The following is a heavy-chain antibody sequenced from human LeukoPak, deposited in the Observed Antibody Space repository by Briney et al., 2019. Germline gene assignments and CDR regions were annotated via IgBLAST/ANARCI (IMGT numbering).Heavy chain of an antibody. Sequence: GGSLRLSCAASRFTFSDYAMSWVRQAPGKGLEWVSTISGSGASTYYADSVKGRFTISRDNSKNTLSLQMNTLRAEDTAVCYCAKHIVIVPAAFGYWGQGTLVTVSS. J-gene: IGHJ4*02. CDR2: ISGSGAST. CDR3: AKHIVIVPAAFGY. CDR1: RFTFSDYA. D-gene: IGHD2-2*01. V-gene: IGHV3-23*01.